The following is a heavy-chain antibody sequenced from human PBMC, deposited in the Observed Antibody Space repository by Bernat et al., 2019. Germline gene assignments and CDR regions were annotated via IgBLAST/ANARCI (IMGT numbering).Heavy chain of an antibody. D-gene: IGHD5-18*01. J-gene: IGHJ6*02. Sequence: EVQLVESGGGLVQPGGSLRLSCAASGFTFSSYWMSWVRQAPGKGLEWVANIKQDGSEKYYVDSVKGRFTISRDNAKNSLYLQMNSLRAEDTAVYYCARDSGKYSYGYLPYSSSGREVWAQGTTVTVSS. CDR3: ARDSGKYSYGYLPYSSSGREV. CDR2: IKQDGSEK. V-gene: IGHV3-7*01. CDR1: GFTFSSYW.